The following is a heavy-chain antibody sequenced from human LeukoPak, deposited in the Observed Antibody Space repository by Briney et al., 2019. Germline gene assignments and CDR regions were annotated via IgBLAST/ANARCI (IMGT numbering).Heavy chain of an antibody. J-gene: IGHJ6*02. Sequence: GSSLRLSCAASVFTFRSYGMHCVRQAPGKGREWVAVICYDGSNKYYGESVKGRFNICRDNSESTLYLQMNSLRAEDKAVYYCARDSGGVLFEQSYYYYGMDVWGQGTTVTVS. CDR2: ICYDGSNK. CDR3: ARDSGGVLFEQSYYYYGMDV. D-gene: IGHD3-16*01. V-gene: IGHV3-33*01. CDR1: VFTFRSYG.